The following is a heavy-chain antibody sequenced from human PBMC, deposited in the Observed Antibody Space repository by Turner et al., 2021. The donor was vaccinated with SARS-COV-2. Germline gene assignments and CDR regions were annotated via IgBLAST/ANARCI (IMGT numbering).Heavy chain of an antibody. CDR1: GGSISSSSHY. Sequence: QLQLQDSVPGPLKPSATLSLTCTVSGGSISSSSHYWGLIRQPPGKGREWNGSRNYSGSVYSIPSLKGRITIAVDTYKKQFSLRLSSVTAADTAVYYCAREGEGYYDSSSYYLSPSAFDIWGQGTMVTVSS. CDR2: RNYSGSV. V-gene: IGHV4-39*02. J-gene: IGHJ3*02. D-gene: IGHD3-22*01. CDR3: AREGEGYYDSSSYYLSPSAFDI.